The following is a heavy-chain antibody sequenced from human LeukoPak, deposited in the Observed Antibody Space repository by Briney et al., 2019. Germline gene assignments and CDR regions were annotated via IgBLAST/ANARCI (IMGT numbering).Heavy chain of an antibody. Sequence: ASVTVSFTASVYTFTFYYMHWVRQAPGQGLEWMGWINPNSGGTNYAQKFQGRVTMTRDTSISTAYMELSRLRSDDTAVYYCARDLPLEDWGQGTLVTVSS. V-gene: IGHV1-2*02. CDR3: ARDLPLED. CDR2: INPNSGGT. D-gene: IGHD6-6*01. J-gene: IGHJ4*02. CDR1: VYTFTFYY.